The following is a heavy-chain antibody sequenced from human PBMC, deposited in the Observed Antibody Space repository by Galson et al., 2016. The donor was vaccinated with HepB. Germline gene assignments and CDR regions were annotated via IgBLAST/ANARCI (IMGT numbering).Heavy chain of an antibody. V-gene: IGHV3-33*01. D-gene: IGHD2-2*01. Sequence: SLRLSCAASGFTFSSYAMHWVRQAPGKGLEWVAVIWHDGSNKYYADSVKGRFTISRDNSKNTLYLQMNSLRAEDTAVYYCSRDSLVPAAGYYSYGMDVWGQGNTVTVSS. CDR3: SRDSLVPAAGYYSYGMDV. CDR1: GFTFSSYA. J-gene: IGHJ6*02. CDR2: IWHDGSNK.